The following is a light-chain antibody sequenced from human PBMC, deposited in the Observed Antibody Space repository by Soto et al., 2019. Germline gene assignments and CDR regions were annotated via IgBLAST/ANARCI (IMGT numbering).Light chain of an antibody. CDR2: DVS. V-gene: IGLV2-14*03. J-gene: IGLJ2*01. CDR3: SSYTTTRTLG. CDR1: SSDVGAYNY. Sequence: QSVLTQPASVSGSPGQSITISCTGTSSDVGAYNYVSWYQQHPGKVPKVILYDVSDRPSGVSSRFSGSKSGNTASLTISGLQAEDEADYYCSSYTTTRTLGFGGGTKVTVL.